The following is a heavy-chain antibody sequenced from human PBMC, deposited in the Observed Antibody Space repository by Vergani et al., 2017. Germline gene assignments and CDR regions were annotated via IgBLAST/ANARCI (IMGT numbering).Heavy chain of an antibody. Sequence: QVQLVQSGAEVKKPGSSVKVSCKASGGTFSSYAISWVRQAPGQGLEWMGRIIPIFGTANYAQKFQGRVTITADESTSTAYMELSSLRSEDTAVYYCARGGYYYDSSGYFPYYFDHWGQGTLVTVSS. CDR2: IIPIFGTA. CDR3: ARGGYYYDSSGYFPYYFDH. CDR1: GGTFSSYA. J-gene: IGHJ4*02. D-gene: IGHD3-22*01. V-gene: IGHV1-69*13.